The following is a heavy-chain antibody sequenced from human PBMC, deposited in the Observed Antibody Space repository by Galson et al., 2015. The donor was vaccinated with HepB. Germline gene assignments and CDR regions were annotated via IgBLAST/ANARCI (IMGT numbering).Heavy chain of an antibody. J-gene: IGHJ6*02. CDR1: GGSISSYY. Sequence: SETLSLTCTVSGGSISSYYWSWIRQPPGKGLEWIGYIYYSGSTNYNPSLKSRVTISVDTSKNQFSLKLSSVTAADTAVYYCASGYSYGYGYYYYGMDVWGQGTTVTVSS. CDR2: IYYSGST. V-gene: IGHV4-59*01. CDR3: ASGYSYGYGYYYYGMDV. D-gene: IGHD5-18*01.